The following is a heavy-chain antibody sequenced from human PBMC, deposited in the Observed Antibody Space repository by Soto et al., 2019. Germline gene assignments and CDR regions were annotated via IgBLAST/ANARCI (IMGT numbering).Heavy chain of an antibody. D-gene: IGHD3-10*01. J-gene: IGHJ4*02. CDR2: IYYSGST. CDR3: ARLTSGPVYFDY. V-gene: IGHV4-31*03. CDR1: GGSISSGGYY. Sequence: SETLSLTCTVSGGSISSGGYYWSWIRQHPGKGLEWIGYIYYSGSTYYNPSLKSRVTISVDTSKNQFSLKLSSVTAADTAVYYCARLTSGPVYFDYWGQGPLVTVSS.